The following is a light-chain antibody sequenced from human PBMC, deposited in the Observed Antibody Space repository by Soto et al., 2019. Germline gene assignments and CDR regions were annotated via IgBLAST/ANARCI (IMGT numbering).Light chain of an antibody. V-gene: IGKV1-5*01. Sequence: EIDLNPSPSALSVFVGDTVTVTCRASRSCNTWLAWYQFKPGRATKLLIHDASKLETGVPSRFSGSGSGTEFSLTINSLQPDDSAIYYCQQYHSFWTFGQGTKVDIK. CDR3: QQYHSFWT. CDR2: DAS. J-gene: IGKJ1*01. CDR1: RSCNTW.